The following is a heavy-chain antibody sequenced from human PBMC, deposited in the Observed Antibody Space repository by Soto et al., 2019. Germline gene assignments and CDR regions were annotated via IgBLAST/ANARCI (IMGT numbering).Heavy chain of an antibody. CDR2: INPNSGDT. Sequence: QVQLVQSGAEVKKPGASVKVSCKTSGYTFTGYYIHWVRQAPGQGLEWMALINPNSGDTNYGHKFQGRVTFTRDTSINTVYMEVTSLRFDDTAVYYCAVAGLPCEYWGQGTLVTVFS. CDR1: GYTFTGYY. V-gene: IGHV1-2*02. D-gene: IGHD6-19*01. J-gene: IGHJ1*01. CDR3: AVAGLPCEY.